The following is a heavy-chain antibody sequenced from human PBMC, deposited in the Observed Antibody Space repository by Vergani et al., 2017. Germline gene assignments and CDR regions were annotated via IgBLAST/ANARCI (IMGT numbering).Heavy chain of an antibody. CDR2: IDHTGRP. Sequence: QVQLQQWGRGLLKPSETLSLTCVVTGGSFTSYHWTWIRQSPGEGLEWVGDIDHTGRPDYNPSLKSRLTMSVDKSRNQFSLTLNSVTATDTAIYFCSRVNTETNGHLYYYYYMDVWGQGTAVTVS. CDR3: SRVNTETNGHLYYYYYMDV. D-gene: IGHD4-11*01. V-gene: IGHV4-34*01. J-gene: IGHJ6*03. CDR1: GGSFTSYH.